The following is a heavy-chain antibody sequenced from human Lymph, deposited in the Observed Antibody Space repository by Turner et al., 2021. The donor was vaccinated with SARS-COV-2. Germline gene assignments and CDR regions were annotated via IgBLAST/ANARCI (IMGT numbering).Heavy chain of an antibody. V-gene: IGHV1-8*02. CDR2: MNPNSGNT. J-gene: IGHJ6*02. D-gene: IGHD1-26*01. CDR1: GYTFTSYD. Sequence: QVQLVQSGAEVKKPGASVNVSCKAPGYTFTSYDINWVRQATGQGLEWMGWMNPNSGNTGYAQKFQGRVTMTRNTSISTAYMELSSLRSEDSAGYYCARGRYSGGGMDVWGQGTTVTVSS. CDR3: ARGRYSGGGMDV.